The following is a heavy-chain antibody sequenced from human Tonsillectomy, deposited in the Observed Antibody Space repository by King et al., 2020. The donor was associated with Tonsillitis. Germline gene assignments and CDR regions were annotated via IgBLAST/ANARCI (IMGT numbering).Heavy chain of an antibody. Sequence: EWQLVQSEAEVKKPGESLKISCEGSGYSFSSHWIAWVRQMPGKGLEWMGIIYPGDSDTRYSPSFQGQVTISADKSISTAYLQWSSLKASDTAMYYCARLGEHGYNFGLLLHGMDVWGQGTTVTVSS. CDR1: GYSFSSHW. V-gene: IGHV5-51*01. CDR2: IYPGDSDT. J-gene: IGHJ6*02. CDR3: ARLGEHGYNFGLLLHGMDV. D-gene: IGHD5-24*01.